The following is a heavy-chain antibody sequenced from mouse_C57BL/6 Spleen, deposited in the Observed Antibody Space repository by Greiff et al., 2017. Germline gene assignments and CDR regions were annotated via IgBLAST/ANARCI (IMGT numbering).Heavy chain of an antibody. CDR1: GYTFTSYW. CDR3: ARSRYFDV. V-gene: IGHV1-69*01. Sequence: VQLQQPGAELVMPGASVKLSCKASGYTFTSYWMHWVKQRPGQGLEWIGEIDPSDSYTNYNQKFKGKSTLTVDKSSSTAYMQLSSLTSEDSAVYYCARSRYFDVWGTGTTVTV. CDR2: IDPSDSYT. J-gene: IGHJ1*03.